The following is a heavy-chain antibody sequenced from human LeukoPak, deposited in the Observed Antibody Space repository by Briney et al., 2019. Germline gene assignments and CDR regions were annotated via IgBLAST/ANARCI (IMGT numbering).Heavy chain of an antibody. CDR3: ARGPNRNYYGSGTRYNWFDP. Sequence: GGSLRLSCAASGFTFTSYSMNWVRQAPGKGLVWVSRINSDGSSTSYADSVKGRFTISRDNAKNTLYLQMNSLRAEDTAVYYCARGPNRNYYGSGTRYNWFDPWGQGTLVTVSS. J-gene: IGHJ5*02. D-gene: IGHD3-10*01. V-gene: IGHV3-74*01. CDR2: INSDGSST. CDR1: GFTFTSYS.